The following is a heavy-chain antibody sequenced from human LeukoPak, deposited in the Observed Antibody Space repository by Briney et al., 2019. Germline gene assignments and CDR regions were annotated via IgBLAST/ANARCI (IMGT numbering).Heavy chain of an antibody. CDR2: INWNGVSI. J-gene: IGHJ6*03. D-gene: IGHD2-2*01. CDR3: ARTGLGHCSGTSCYSGYYYYYTDV. V-gene: IGHV3-20*04. Sequence: PGGSLRLSCVASGFTFGHFGMSWVRQAPGKGLEWVSGINWNGVSIVYADSVEGRFTISRDNAKNSLYLQMNSLRAEDTAFYYCARTGLGHCSGTSCYSGYYYYYTDVWGKGTTVTVS. CDR1: GFTFGHFG.